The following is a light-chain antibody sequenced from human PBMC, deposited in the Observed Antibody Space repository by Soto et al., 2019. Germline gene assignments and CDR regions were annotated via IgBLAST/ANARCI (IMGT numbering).Light chain of an antibody. CDR3: QQYGNSPPT. Sequence: EIVMTQSPATLSVSPGERATLSCRASQSVSSNLAWYQQKPGQAPRLLISGASTRATGIPDRFSGSGSGTDFTLTISRLEPEDFAVYYCQQYGNSPPTFGQGTRLEIK. V-gene: IGKV3-20*01. J-gene: IGKJ5*01. CDR1: QSVSSN. CDR2: GAS.